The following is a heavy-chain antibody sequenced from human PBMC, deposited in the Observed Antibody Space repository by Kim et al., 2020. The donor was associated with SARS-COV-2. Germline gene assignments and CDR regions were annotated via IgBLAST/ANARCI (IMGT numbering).Heavy chain of an antibody. CDR1: GFSFTTSA. D-gene: IGHD1-26*01. CDR3: AADYSGDYFDF. J-gene: IGHJ4*02. V-gene: IGHV1-58*01. CDR2: IVIGSENR. Sequence: SVKVSCKASGFSFTTSAVQVVRQARGQRLEWMGWIVIGSENRNYAQKFQERVTIFRDRSASTVYMELSSLRSDDTAVYFCAADYSGDYFDFWGQGILVTVSS.